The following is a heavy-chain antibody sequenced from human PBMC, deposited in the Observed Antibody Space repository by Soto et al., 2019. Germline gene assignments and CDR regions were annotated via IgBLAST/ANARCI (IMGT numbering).Heavy chain of an antibody. D-gene: IGHD3-22*01. CDR2: IIPIFGTA. J-gene: IGHJ6*02. V-gene: IGHV1-69*01. CDR1: GGTFSSYA. Sequence: QVQLVQSGAEVKKPGSSVKVSCKASGGTFSSYAISWVRQAPGPGLEWMGGIIPIFGTAHYAQKFQGRVTLTADESTSTGYMELSSLRSADTAVYYCARQESSGSYSRYYGMDVWGQGTTVTVSS. CDR3: ARQESSGSYSRYYGMDV.